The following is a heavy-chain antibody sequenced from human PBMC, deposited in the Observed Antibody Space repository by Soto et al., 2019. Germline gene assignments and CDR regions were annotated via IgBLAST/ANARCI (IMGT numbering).Heavy chain of an antibody. CDR2: ISGSGGST. CDR3: AKDQGSSWYEIDC. J-gene: IGHJ4*02. Sequence: GGSLRLSCAASGFTFSNYAVTWVRQAPGKGLEWVSTISGSGGSTYYADSVKGRFTISRDNSKNTLYLQMNSLRAEDMAVYYGAKDQGSSWYEIDCWGQGTLVTVAS. CDR1: GFTFSNYA. V-gene: IGHV3-23*01. D-gene: IGHD6-13*01.